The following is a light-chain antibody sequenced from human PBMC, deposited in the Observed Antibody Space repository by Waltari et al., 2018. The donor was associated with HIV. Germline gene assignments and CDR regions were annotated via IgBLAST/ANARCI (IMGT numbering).Light chain of an antibody. J-gene: IGLJ3*02. CDR2: DNN. CDR3: GTWDSSLSAV. V-gene: IGLV1-51*01. CDR1: GSTIGGHA. Sequence: QSVLTPPPSVAAAPGQQVTISCSGRGSTIGGHAVSWYQQLPGTAPKLPIYDNNKRSSGMPDRFSGSKSGTSATLGITGLQTGDEADYYCGTWDSSLSAVFGGGTKVTV.